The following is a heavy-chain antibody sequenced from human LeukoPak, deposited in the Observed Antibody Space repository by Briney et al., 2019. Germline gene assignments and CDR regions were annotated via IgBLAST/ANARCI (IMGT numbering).Heavy chain of an antibody. D-gene: IGHD3-16*01. V-gene: IGHV4-4*07. Sequence: SETLSLTCTVSGGSINSYYWSWIRQPPGKGLEWTGRIYTSGSTNYNPSLKSRVTISVDTSKNQFSLKLSSVTAADTAVYYCARGIWRYYYMDVWGKGTTVTVSS. CDR2: IYTSGST. CDR3: ARGIWRYYYMDV. CDR1: GGSINSYY. J-gene: IGHJ6*03.